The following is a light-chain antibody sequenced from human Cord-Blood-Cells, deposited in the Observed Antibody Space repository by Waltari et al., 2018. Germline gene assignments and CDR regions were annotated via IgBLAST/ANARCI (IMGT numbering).Light chain of an antibody. J-gene: IGKJ1*01. CDR2: AAS. V-gene: IGKV1-39*01. Sequence: DIQMTQSPSSLSASVGDRVTITCRASQGISSYLNWYQQKPGKAPKLLIYAASSLQSGVPSRFSGSGSGTDFTLTIRSLQPEDVATYYCQQSYSTPPTFGQGTKVEIK. CDR3: QQSYSTPPT. CDR1: QGISSY.